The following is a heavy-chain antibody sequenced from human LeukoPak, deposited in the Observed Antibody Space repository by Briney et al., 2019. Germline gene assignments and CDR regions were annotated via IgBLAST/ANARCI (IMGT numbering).Heavy chain of an antibody. V-gene: IGHV4-31*03. J-gene: IGHJ4*02. CDR2: IYYSGST. D-gene: IGHD3-3*01. Sequence: SQTLSLTCTVSGGSISSGGYYWSWIRQHPGKGLEWIGYIYYSGSTYYNPSLKSRVTISVDTPKNQFSLKLSSVTAADTAVYYCARDRLANDFWSGYSDWGQGTLVTVSS. CDR1: GGSISSGGYY. CDR3: ARDRLANDFWSGYSD.